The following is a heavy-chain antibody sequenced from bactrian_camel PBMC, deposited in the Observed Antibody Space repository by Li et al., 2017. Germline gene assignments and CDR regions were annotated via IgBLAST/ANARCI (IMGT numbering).Heavy chain of an antibody. V-gene: IGHV3S40*01. CDR2: IDRIGGRT. CDR1: GHTYSSYC. D-gene: IGHD4*01. J-gene: IGHJ6*01. CDR3: ATDCVWGGINIATMRKADFAY. Sequence: DVQLVESGGGSVQAGGSLRLSCAVSGHTYSSYCMGWFRQFPGKEREGVAQIDRIGGRTDYAGSVKGRFTISKDNAKNTGYLQMNNLKPEDTATYYCATDCVWGGINIATMRKADFAYWGQGTQVTVS.